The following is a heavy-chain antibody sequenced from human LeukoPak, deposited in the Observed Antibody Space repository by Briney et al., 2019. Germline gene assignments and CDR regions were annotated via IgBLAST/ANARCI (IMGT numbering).Heavy chain of an antibody. CDR2: IRSKAYGGTT. CDR1: GFTFGDYA. D-gene: IGHD5-18*01. J-gene: IGHJ4*02. CDR3: TRAGYSYGNPWY. Sequence: PGGSLRLSCTASGFTFGDYAMSWVRQAPGKGLEWVGFIRSKAYGGTTEYAASVKGRFTISRDDSKSIAYLQMNSLKTEDTAVYYCTRAGYSYGNPWYWGQGTLVTVSS. V-gene: IGHV3-49*04.